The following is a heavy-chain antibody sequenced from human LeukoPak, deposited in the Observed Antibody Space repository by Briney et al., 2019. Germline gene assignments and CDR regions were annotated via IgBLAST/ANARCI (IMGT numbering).Heavy chain of an antibody. Sequence: HAGGSLRLSCTAAGFNFRDYTMHWVRQTPGKGLEWVALLNWEGETTYYADSVKGRFIISRDTSKDSLYLQMDSLRSEDTALYYCARASEPRREAAALLGHWGPGTLVTVSS. CDR3: ARASEPRREAAALLGH. V-gene: IGHV3-43*01. J-gene: IGHJ4*02. CDR2: LNWEGETT. CDR1: GFNFRDYT. D-gene: IGHD6-25*01.